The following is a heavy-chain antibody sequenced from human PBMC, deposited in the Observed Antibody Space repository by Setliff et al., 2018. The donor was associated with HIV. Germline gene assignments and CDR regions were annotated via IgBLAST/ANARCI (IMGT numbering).Heavy chain of an antibody. Sequence: GGSLRLSCGASGFIFSDSWMDWVRQAPGKGLEWVATIKKDGSEIYYVDSVKGRFTISRDNARTSLYLEMSSLRVEDTAVYFCASMWKVGAWGRGTLVTVSS. CDR2: IKKDGSEI. CDR1: GFIFSDSW. V-gene: IGHV3-7*03. J-gene: IGHJ5*02. D-gene: IGHD1-26*01. CDR3: ASMWKVGA.